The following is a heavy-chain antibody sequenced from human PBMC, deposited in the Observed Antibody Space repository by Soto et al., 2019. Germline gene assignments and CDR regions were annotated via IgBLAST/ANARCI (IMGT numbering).Heavy chain of an antibody. J-gene: IGHJ6*02. CDR1: GYRFTSYW. D-gene: IGHD5-18*01. CDR2: IYPGDSDT. Sequence: PGESLKISWKGAGYRFTSYWIGWVRQMPGKGLERMGIIYPGDSDTRYSPSFQGQVTISADKSISTAYLQWSSLKASDPPMYYFARYQLWFNAYYSGMAVWAQGPTVPVSS. CDR3: ARYQLWFNAYYSGMAV. V-gene: IGHV5-51*01.